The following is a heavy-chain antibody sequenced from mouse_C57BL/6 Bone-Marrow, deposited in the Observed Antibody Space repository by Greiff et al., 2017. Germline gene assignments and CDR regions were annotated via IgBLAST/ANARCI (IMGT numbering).Heavy chain of an antibody. D-gene: IGHD1-1*01. Sequence: DVHLVESGGGLVKPGGSLKLSCAASGFTFSSYAMSWVRQTPEKRLEWVATISDGGSYTYYPDNVKGRFTISRDNAKNNLYLQMSHLKSEDTAMYYCARDWAVVDYWGQGTTLTVSS. CDR2: ISDGGSYT. V-gene: IGHV5-4*01. J-gene: IGHJ2*01. CDR1: GFTFSSYA. CDR3: ARDWAVVDY.